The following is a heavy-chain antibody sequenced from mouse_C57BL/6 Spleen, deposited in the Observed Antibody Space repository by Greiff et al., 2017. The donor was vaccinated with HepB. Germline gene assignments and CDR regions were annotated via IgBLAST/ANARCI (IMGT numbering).Heavy chain of an antibody. D-gene: IGHD3-2*02. CDR2: SRNKANDYTT. Sequence: EVNVVESGGGLVQSGRSLRLSCATSGFTFSDFYMEWVRQAPGKGLEWIAASRNKANDYTTEYSASVKGRFIVSRDSSQSILYLQMNALGAEDAAYYYCARDAPEGYYAMDYWGQGASVTVSS. CDR1: GFTFSDFY. J-gene: IGHJ4*01. V-gene: IGHV7-1*01. CDR3: ARDAPEGYYAMDY.